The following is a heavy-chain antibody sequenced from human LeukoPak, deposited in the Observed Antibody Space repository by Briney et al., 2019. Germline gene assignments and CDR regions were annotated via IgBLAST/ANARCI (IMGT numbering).Heavy chain of an antibody. Sequence: GGSLRLSCAASRFTFSRYWMSWVRQAPGKGLEWVANIKQDGSEKYYVDSVKGRFTISRDNAKNSLYLQMNSLRVEDTAVCYCARDPSLVAPPNWGQGTLVTVSS. J-gene: IGHJ4*02. CDR2: IKQDGSEK. CDR3: ARDPSLVAPPN. D-gene: IGHD2-8*02. CDR1: RFTFSRYW. V-gene: IGHV3-7*01.